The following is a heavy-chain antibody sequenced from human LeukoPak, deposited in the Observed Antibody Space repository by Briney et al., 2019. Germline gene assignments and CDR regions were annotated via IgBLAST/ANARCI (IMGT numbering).Heavy chain of an antibody. V-gene: IGHV4-34*01. Sequence: SETLSLNCAVYGDYLSSYYWSWVRQPPGRGLEWIREINHSGDTNYTPSLESRVTISVDTSQDQIYLKLGSVTVADTAVYYCASGRGGSIRNGMDVWGQGTTVTVSS. J-gene: IGHJ6*02. CDR2: INHSGDT. CDR1: GDYLSSYY. CDR3: ASGRGGSIRNGMDV. D-gene: IGHD3-10*01.